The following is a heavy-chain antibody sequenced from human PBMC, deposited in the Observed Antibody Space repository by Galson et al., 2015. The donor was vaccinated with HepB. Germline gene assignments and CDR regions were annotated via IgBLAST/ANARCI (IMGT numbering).Heavy chain of an antibody. D-gene: IGHD3-10*01. CDR2: INPNGGDT. Sequence: SVKVSCKASGYTFISYYMHWVRQAPGQGLEWMGIINPNGGDTNYAQKFQGRVTMTRDTSTTTVYMELNSLRSEDTAVYYCAREAGDTLDYWGQGTLVTVSS. CDR1: GYTFISYY. CDR3: AREAGDTLDY. J-gene: IGHJ4*02. V-gene: IGHV1-46*03.